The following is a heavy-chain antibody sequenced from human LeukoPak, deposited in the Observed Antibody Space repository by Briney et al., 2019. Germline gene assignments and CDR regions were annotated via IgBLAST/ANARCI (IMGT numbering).Heavy chain of an antibody. D-gene: IGHD6-19*01. V-gene: IGHV3-7*01. CDR3: ARYFVDSSAWYNDY. J-gene: IGHJ4*02. Sequence: GGSLRLSCAASGFTLSKYWMSWVRQAPGKGVEWLADIKEDGSKEYFVDSVKGRFTISRDNTKNSVYLQMNSLRAADTAVYYCARYFVDSSAWYNDYWGQGTLVIVSS. CDR2: IKEDGSKE. CDR1: GFTLSKYW.